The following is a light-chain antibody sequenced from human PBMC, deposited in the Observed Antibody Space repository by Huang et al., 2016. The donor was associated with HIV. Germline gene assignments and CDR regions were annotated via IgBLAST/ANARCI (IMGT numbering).Light chain of an antibody. J-gene: IGKJ2*01. V-gene: IGKV1-5*03. CDR3: QPYNSDSLYT. CDR1: QSIPTY. Sequence: DIQLIQSPATLAASVGDRVTITCRASQSIPTYLAWYQQKPGTAPQVLIYKTSTLETGVPSRFSGRGSGTEFTLTISSLQSNDFATYYCQPYNSDSLYTFGQGTKLEIK. CDR2: KTS.